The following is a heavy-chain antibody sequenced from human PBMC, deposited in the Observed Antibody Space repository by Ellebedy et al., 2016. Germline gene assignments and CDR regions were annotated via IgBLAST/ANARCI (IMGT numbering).Heavy chain of an antibody. CDR2: ISGSGGST. V-gene: IGHV3-23*01. J-gene: IGHJ6*02. Sequence: GESLKISCAATGFTFSSYGMHWVRQAPGKGLEWVSAISGSGGSTYYADSVKGRFTISRDNSKNTLYLQMNSLRAEDTAMYYCAKNYGDYAFDYYYGMDVWGQGTTVTVSS. CDR3: AKNYGDYAFDYYYGMDV. D-gene: IGHD4-17*01. CDR1: GFTFSSYG.